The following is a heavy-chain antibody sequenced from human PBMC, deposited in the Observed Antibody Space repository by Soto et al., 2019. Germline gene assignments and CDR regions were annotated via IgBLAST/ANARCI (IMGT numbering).Heavy chain of an antibody. CDR2: IDSSSSPI. CDR1: GFTLSSYN. D-gene: IGHD2-2*01. Sequence: LRLSCAASGFTLSSYNMNWVRQAPGKGLEWVAYIDSSSSPIYYADSVKGRFTISRDNAQNSLYLQMNSLRVEDTAVYYCARVSRTAERYWGPGTLVTVSS. V-gene: IGHV3-48*01. CDR3: ARVSRTAERY. J-gene: IGHJ4*02.